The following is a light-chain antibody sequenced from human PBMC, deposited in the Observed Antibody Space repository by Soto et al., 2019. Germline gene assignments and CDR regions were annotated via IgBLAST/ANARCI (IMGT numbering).Light chain of an antibody. CDR1: QSVSSSY. CDR3: QQYST. J-gene: IGKJ1*01. Sequence: EIVLTQSPGTLSLPPGERATLSCRASQSVSSSYLAWYQQKPGQAPRLLIYGASSRATGIPDRFSGSGSGTDFTLTISRLEPEDFAVYYCQQYSTFGQGTKVEIK. V-gene: IGKV3-20*01. CDR2: GAS.